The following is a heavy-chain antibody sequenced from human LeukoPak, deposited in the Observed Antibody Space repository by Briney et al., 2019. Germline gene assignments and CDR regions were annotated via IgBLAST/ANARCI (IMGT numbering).Heavy chain of an antibody. Sequence: GGSLRLPCAASGFTFSSYDMHWVRQVTGKGLEWVSTIGPAGDTYYSDSVKGRLTISRENAKNSLYLQINSLRAEDTAVYYCARGAGSDWIYWGQGTLVTVSS. V-gene: IGHV3-13*01. J-gene: IGHJ4*02. D-gene: IGHD2-21*02. CDR1: GFTFSSYD. CDR3: ARGAGSDWIY. CDR2: IGPAGDT.